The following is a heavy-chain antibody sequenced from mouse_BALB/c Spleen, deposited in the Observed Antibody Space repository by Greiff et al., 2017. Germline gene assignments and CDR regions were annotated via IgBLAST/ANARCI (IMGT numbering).Heavy chain of an antibody. J-gene: IGHJ2*01. D-gene: IGHD1-1*01. V-gene: IGHV1-5*01. CDR1: GYTFTSYW. Sequence: EVQLQQSGTVLARPGASVKMSCKASGYTFTSYWMHWVKQRPGQGLEWIGAIYPGNSDTSYNQKFKGKAKLTAVTSTSTAYMELSSLTNEDSAVYYCTPYYYGSSYNYWGQGTTLTVSS. CDR2: IYPGNSDT. CDR3: TPYYYGSSYNY.